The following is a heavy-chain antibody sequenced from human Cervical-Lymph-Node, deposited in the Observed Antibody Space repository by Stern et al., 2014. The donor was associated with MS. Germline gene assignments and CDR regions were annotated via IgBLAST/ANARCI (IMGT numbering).Heavy chain of an antibody. J-gene: IGHJ3*02. V-gene: IGHV4-30-2*01. CDR3: ARSSTVTPNAFDI. CDR2: IYHSGST. CDR1: GGPISSGGYS. D-gene: IGHD4-17*01. Sequence: VQLVESGSGLVKPSQTLSLTCAVSGGPISSGGYSWSWIRQAPGKGLEGIGYIYHSGSTYYNPSLKSRVTISVDRSKNHFSLKLSSVTAADTAVYYCARSSTVTPNAFDIWGQGTMVTVSS.